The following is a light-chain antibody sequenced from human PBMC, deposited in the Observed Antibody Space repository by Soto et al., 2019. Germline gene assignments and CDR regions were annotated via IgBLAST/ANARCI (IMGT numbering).Light chain of an antibody. CDR2: VEGSGSY. CDR1: SGHSTYI. J-gene: IGLJ2*01. CDR3: ETWDSNSYVV. V-gene: IGLV4-60*03. Sequence: QPVLTQSSSASASLGSSVKLTCTLSSGHSTYIIAWHQQQPGKAPRYLMKVEGSGSYNQGSGVPDRFSGSSSGADRYLTISNLQSEDEADYYCETWDSNSYVVFGGGTKLTVL.